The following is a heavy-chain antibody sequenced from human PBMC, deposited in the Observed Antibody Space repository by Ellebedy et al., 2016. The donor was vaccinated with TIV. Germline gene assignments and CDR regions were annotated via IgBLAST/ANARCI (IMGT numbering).Heavy chain of an antibody. V-gene: IGHV3-30*04. D-gene: IGHD1-26*01. CDR3: ARDRSYSPTY. CDR2: ISYDGNNK. Sequence: GGSLRLXCAASGFIFRNYAMNWVRQTPGKGLEWVAFISYDGNNKYYADSVKGRFTLSRDNAKNTLYLEMNSLRAEDTAVYFCARDRSYSPTYWGQGTLVTVSS. CDR1: GFIFRNYA. J-gene: IGHJ4*02.